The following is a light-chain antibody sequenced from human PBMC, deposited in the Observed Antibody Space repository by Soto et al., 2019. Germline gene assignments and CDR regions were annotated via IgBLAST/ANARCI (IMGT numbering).Light chain of an antibody. CDR3: QYYDSSPWT. V-gene: IGKV3-20*01. CDR1: QSVSSNF. Sequence: EIVLTQSPGTLSLSPGERGTLSCRASQSVSSNFLAWYQQKPDQAPRLLIYSAFSRTTSIPDRFSGSGSGTDITITISRLEPEDFAVYYRQYYDSSPWTFGQGTKVEIK. J-gene: IGKJ1*01. CDR2: SAF.